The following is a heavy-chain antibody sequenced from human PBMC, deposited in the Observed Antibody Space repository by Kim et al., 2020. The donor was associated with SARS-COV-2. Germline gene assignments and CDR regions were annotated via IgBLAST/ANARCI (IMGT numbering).Heavy chain of an antibody. D-gene: IGHD6-6*01. J-gene: IGHJ4*02. Sequence: KFQGRVTMTEDTSTDTAYMELSSLRSEDTAVYYCATKTSIAARARYYFDYWGQGTLVTVSS. CDR3: ATKTSIAARARYYFDY. V-gene: IGHV1-24*01.